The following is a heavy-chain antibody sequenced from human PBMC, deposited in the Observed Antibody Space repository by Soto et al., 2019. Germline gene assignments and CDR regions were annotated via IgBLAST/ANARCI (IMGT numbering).Heavy chain of an antibody. V-gene: IGHV3-23*01. CDR2: VNGNGGST. D-gene: IGHD2-15*01. CDR1: GFTFSAYD. Sequence: EVQLLESGGGLVQPGGSLRLSCVASGFTFSAYDMNWVRQAPGKGLEWVSVVNGNGGSTYYADSVKGRFSISRDDSRNTGYLQMNSLRAEDTAVYYCRAYSYGQGVDYWGQGTLVTVSS. CDR3: RAYSYGQGVDY. J-gene: IGHJ4*02.